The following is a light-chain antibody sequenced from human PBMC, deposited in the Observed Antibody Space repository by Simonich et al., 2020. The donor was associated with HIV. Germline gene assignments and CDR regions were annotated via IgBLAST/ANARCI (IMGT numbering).Light chain of an antibody. J-gene: IGKJ4*01. Sequence: EVVMTQFPATLSVSPGERATLSCRAIQSLNINLAWYQQTPGQTPRLLIYGASTRATGIPARFSGSGSGTEFTLTISSLQTEDVAVYYCQQYYRTPLTFGGGTKVEIK. CDR2: GAS. V-gene: IGKV3-15*01. CDR3: QQYYRTPLT. CDR1: QSLNIN.